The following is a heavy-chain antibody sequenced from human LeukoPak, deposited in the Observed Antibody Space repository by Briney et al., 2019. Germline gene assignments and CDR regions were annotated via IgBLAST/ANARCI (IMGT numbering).Heavy chain of an antibody. CDR1: GGSISSSSYY. D-gene: IGHD3-16*02. J-gene: IGHJ4*02. V-gene: IGHV4-39*07. Sequence: PSETLSLTCTVSGGSISSSSYYWGWIRQPPGRGLEWIGSIYYSGSTYYNPSLKSRVTISVDTSKNQFSLKLSSVTAADTAVYYCARGRKLVVWGSYRYHFDYWGQGTLVTVSS. CDR3: ARGRKLVVWGSYRYHFDY. CDR2: IYYSGST.